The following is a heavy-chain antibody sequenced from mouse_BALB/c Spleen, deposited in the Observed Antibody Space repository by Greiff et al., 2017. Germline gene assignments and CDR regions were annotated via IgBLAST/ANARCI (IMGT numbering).Heavy chain of an antibody. CDR2: IWAGGST. Sequence: VMLVESGPGLVAPSQSLSITCTVSGFSLTSYGVHWVRQPPGKGLEWLGVIWAGGSTNYNSALMSRLSISKDNSKSQVFLKMNSLQTDDTAMYYCAREGSTMITGFAYWGQGTLVTVSA. D-gene: IGHD2-4*01. CDR1: GFSLTSYG. V-gene: IGHV2-9*02. CDR3: AREGSTMITGFAY. J-gene: IGHJ3*01.